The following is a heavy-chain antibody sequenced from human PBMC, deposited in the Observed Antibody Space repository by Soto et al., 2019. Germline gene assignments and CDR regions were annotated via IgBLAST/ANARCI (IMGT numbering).Heavy chain of an antibody. CDR2: IYYSGST. CDR3: ARWMGDYGMDV. J-gene: IGHJ6*02. D-gene: IGHD1-26*01. Sequence: SETLSLTCTVSGGSISSGGYYWSWIRQRPGKGLEWIGYIYYSGSTYYNPSLKSRVTISVDTSKNQFSLKLSSVTAADTAVYYCARWMGDYGMDVWGQGTTVTVSS. V-gene: IGHV4-31*03. CDR1: GGSISSGGYY.